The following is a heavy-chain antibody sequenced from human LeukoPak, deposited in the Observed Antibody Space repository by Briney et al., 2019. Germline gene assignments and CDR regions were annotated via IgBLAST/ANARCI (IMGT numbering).Heavy chain of an antibody. D-gene: IGHD6-13*01. CDR1: GYTFTGYY. CDR2: INPNSGGT. CDR3: ARRGWEASRKGYSSSWYWFDP. Sequence: ASVKVSCKASGYTFTGYYTHWVRQAPGQGLEWMGWINPNSGGTNYAQKFQGRVTMTRDTSISTAYMELSRLRSDDTAVYYRARRGWEASRKGYSSSWYWFDPWGQGTLVTVSS. V-gene: IGHV1-2*02. J-gene: IGHJ5*02.